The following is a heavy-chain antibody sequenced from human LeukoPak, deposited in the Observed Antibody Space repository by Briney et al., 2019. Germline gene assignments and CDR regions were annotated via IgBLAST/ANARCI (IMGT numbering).Heavy chain of an antibody. CDR2: IDHSGTT. CDR1: GGSLSHYY. CDR3: ARSGVAGIGY. Sequence: SETLSLTCDVYGGSLSHYYWNWVRQPPGKGLEWIGEIDHSGTTNYNPSLKSRVTISVDTSKNQFSLKLYSVTAADTAVYYCARSGVAGIGYWGQGTLVTVSS. J-gene: IGHJ4*02. D-gene: IGHD3-3*01. V-gene: IGHV4-34*01.